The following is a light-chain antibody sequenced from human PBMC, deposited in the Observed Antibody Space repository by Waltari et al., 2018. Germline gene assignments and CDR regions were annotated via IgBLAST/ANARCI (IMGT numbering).Light chain of an antibody. J-gene: IGLJ2*01. Sequence: QSALTQPASVSGSPGQSTTLSCPVTSRAIGRYDFVPWYQKHPGTAPKLIVHDVNKRPSGVSNRCSGSKSGNTASLTISGLQADDEANYYCCSYENDRGVFGGGTNLTVL. CDR1: SRAIGRYDF. CDR3: CSYENDRGV. CDR2: DVN. V-gene: IGLV2-23*02.